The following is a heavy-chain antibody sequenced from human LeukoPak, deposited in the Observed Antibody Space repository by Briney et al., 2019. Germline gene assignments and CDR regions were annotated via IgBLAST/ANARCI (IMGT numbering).Heavy chain of an antibody. V-gene: IGHV4-39*01. CDR1: GGSISSSSYY. Sequence: SETLSLTCTVSGGSISSSSYYWGWIRQSPGKGLEWIGSIHYSGSAYYNSPLKSRVTISVDTSKNQFSLNLRSVTAADTAVYYCARHSGGSGSYPFDYWGQGTLVTVSS. CDR2: IHYSGSA. D-gene: IGHD3-10*01. CDR3: ARHSGGSGSYPFDY. J-gene: IGHJ4*02.